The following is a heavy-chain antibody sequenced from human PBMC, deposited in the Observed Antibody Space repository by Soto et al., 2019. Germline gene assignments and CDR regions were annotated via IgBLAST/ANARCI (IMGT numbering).Heavy chain of an antibody. J-gene: IGHJ6*02. D-gene: IGHD6-6*01. CDR3: ARDPRTARPSAMDV. V-gene: IGHV3-48*03. Sequence: EVQLVESGGGLVQPGGSLRLSCAASGFTFSSYEMNWVRQAPGKGLEWVSYISSSGSTIYYADSVKGRFTISRDNAKNSLYLQMNSLRAEDTAVYYCARDPRTARPSAMDVWGQGTTVTVSS. CDR1: GFTFSSYE. CDR2: ISSSGSTI.